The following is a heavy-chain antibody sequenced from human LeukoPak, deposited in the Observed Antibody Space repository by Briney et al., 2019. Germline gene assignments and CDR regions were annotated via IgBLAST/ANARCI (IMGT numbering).Heavy chain of an antibody. CDR3: VRDSGSYYFDY. J-gene: IGHJ4*02. D-gene: IGHD1-26*01. V-gene: IGHV4-31*03. CDR1: GGSFSSVGYY. CDR2: ISYSGST. Sequence: SQTLSLTCTVSGGSFSSVGYYWSWIRQHPGKGLEWIGYISYSGSTHYNPSLKSRVTISVDTSKNQFSLKLSSVTAADTAVYYCVRDSGSYYFDYWGQGTLVTVSS.